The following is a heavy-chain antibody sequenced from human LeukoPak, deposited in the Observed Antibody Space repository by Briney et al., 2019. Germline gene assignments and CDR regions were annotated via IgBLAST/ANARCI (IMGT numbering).Heavy chain of an antibody. Sequence: ASVKVSCKVSGYTLTELSLHWMRQAPGKGLEWMGGFDPEDGETIYAQKFQGRLTMTEDTSTNTAYMELSSLRSEDTAVYYCATWGSGSSPDPAFDYWGQGTLVTVSS. CDR1: GYTLTELS. V-gene: IGHV1-24*01. CDR3: ATWGSGSSPDPAFDY. CDR2: FDPEDGET. D-gene: IGHD1-26*01. J-gene: IGHJ4*02.